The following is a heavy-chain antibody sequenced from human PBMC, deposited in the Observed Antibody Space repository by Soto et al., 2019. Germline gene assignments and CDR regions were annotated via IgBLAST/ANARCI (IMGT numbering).Heavy chain of an antibody. J-gene: IGHJ4*02. Sequence: EVQLVESGGGLVQPGGSLRLSCAVSGFTFSSYSMNWVRQAPGKGLEWVSYISSSSRTIYYADSVKGRFTISRDNAKNSLYLQMNSLRAEDTAVYYCARDRYGDYVGDYWGQGTLVTVSS. D-gene: IGHD4-17*01. CDR3: ARDRYGDYVGDY. CDR1: GFTFSSYS. CDR2: ISSSSRTI. V-gene: IGHV3-48*01.